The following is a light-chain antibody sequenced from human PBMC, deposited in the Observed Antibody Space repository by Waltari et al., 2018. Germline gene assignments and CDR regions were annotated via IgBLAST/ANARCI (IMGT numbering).Light chain of an antibody. CDR3: QQRSNWSWT. CDR2: DAS. J-gene: IGKJ1*01. V-gene: IGKV3-11*01. Sequence: EIVLTQSPATLSLSPGDRATLSCRASQRVSSYLAWYQQKPGQAPRLLIYDASNRATGIPARFSGSGSGTDFTLTISSLEPEDFAVYYCQQRSNWSWTFGQGTKVEIK. CDR1: QRVSSY.